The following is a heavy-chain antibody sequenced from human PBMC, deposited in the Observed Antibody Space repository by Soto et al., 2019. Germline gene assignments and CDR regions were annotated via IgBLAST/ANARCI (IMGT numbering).Heavy chain of an antibody. D-gene: IGHD6-19*01. CDR2: ITADNGNT. CDR3: AREVDIAVAATFDY. CDR1: GYNFRCSV. Sequence: ASVKVSCQASGYNFRCSVMHWVRQAPGQSLEWMGWITADNGNTKYSQKFQDRVTMTRDTSKSTVYMELSSLRSEETAVYYCAREVDIAVAATFDYWGQGTLVTVSS. V-gene: IGHV1-3*01. J-gene: IGHJ4*02.